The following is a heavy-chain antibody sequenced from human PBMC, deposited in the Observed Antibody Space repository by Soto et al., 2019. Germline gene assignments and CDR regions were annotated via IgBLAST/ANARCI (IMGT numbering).Heavy chain of an antibody. CDR3: ARGVRDIVVVPASPNLLFDP. CDR2: IYYSGST. CDR1: GGSISSGGYY. Sequence: PSETLSLTCTVSGGSISSGGYYWSWIRQHPGKGLEWIGYIYYSGSTYYNPSLKSRVTISVDTSKNQFSLKLSSVTAADTAVYYCARGVRDIVVVPASPNLLFDPWGQGTLVTVSS. V-gene: IGHV4-31*03. D-gene: IGHD2-2*01. J-gene: IGHJ5*02.